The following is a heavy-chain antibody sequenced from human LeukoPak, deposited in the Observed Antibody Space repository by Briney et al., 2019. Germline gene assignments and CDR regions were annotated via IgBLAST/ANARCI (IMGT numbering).Heavy chain of an antibody. D-gene: IGHD5-12*01. CDR3: ARGHGYSGYDLDY. J-gene: IGHJ4*02. CDR2: IDHSGNP. CDR1: GGSFSGYY. Sequence: PSETLSLTCAVYGGSFSGYYWSWIRQPPGKGLEWIGEIDHSGNPNYNPSLKSRVTISVDTSKNQFSLKLSSVTAADTAVYYCARGHGYSGYDLDYWGQGTLVTVSS. V-gene: IGHV4-34*01.